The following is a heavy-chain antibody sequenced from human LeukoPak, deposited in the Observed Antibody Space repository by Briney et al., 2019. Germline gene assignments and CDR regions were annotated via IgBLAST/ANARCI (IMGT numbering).Heavy chain of an antibody. CDR3: ASYSGGYNLVY. CDR2: ISSSSSYI. Sequence: KPGGSLRLSCAASGFTFSSYSMNWVRQAPGKGLEWVSSISSSSSYIYYADSVKGRFTISIDNAKNSLYLQMNSLRAEDTAVYCCASYSGGYNLVYWGQGTLVTVSS. J-gene: IGHJ4*02. D-gene: IGHD5-24*01. V-gene: IGHV3-21*01. CDR1: GFTFSSYS.